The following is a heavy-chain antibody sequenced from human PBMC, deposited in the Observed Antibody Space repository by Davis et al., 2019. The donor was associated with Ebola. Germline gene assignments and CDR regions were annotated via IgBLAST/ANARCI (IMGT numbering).Heavy chain of an antibody. J-gene: IGHJ4*02. CDR2: IGSSGGSA. Sequence: GESLKISCAASGFTFSNYAMTWVRQAPGKGLEWVSFIGSSGGSASYADSVKGRFSISRDNSKNTLYLQINSLRAEDTAVYYCAAALSGTTSGLTYWGQGTLVTVSS. CDR1: GFTFSNYA. CDR3: AAALSGTTSGLTY. D-gene: IGHD1-7*01. V-gene: IGHV3-23*01.